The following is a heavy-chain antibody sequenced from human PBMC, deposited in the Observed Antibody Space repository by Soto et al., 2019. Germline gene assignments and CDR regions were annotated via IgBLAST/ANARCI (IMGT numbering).Heavy chain of an antibody. V-gene: IGHV1-2*04. CDR3: ARGSEVTTKYYYYGMDV. CDR1: GYTFTGYY. Sequence: RASVKVSCKASGYTFTGYYMHWVRQAPGQGLEWMGWINPNSGGTNYAQKFQGWVTMTRDTSISTAYMELSRLRSDDTAVYYCARGSEVTTKYYYYGMDVWGQGTTVTVSS. CDR2: INPNSGGT. D-gene: IGHD4-17*01. J-gene: IGHJ6*02.